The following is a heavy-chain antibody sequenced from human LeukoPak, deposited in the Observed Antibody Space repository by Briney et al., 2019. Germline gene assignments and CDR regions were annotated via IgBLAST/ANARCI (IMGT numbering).Heavy chain of an antibody. V-gene: IGHV1-2*06. CDR2: INPNSGGT. CDR3: AREYYDFWSGYYKGASYFDY. CDR1: GYTFTGYY. D-gene: IGHD3-3*01. Sequence: GASVKVSCKASGYTFTGYYMHWVRQAPGQGLEWMGRINPNSGGTNYAQKFQGRVTMTRDTSISTAYMELSRLRSDDTAVYYCAREYYDFWSGYYKGASYFDYWGQGTLVTVSS. J-gene: IGHJ4*02.